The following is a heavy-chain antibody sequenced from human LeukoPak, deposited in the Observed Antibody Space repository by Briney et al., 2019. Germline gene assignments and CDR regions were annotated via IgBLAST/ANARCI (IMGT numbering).Heavy chain of an antibody. CDR1: GGSISHYF. J-gene: IGHJ4*02. CDR2: IYYSGST. CDR3: ARGGSYDFWSGYYPGYYFDY. V-gene: IGHV4-59*08. Sequence: SETLSLTCTVSGGSISHYFWSWIRQPPGKALEWIGYIYYSGSTNYNPSLKSRVTISVDPSKNQFSLKLSSVTAADTAVYYCARGGSYDFWSGYYPGYYFDYWGQGTLVTVSS. D-gene: IGHD3-3*01.